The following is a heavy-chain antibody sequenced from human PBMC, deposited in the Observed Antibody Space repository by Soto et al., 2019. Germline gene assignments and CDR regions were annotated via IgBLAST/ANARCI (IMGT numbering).Heavy chain of an antibody. D-gene: IGHD5-18*01. CDR1: GFTFSNYA. Sequence: EVQLLESGGGLVQPGGSLRLSCAASGFTFSNYAMSWLRQPPGKGLEWVSAISGSGDRTYYADSVKGRFTISRDNSKNTLYLQINSPRAEDSAVYYCVKERSGHSYADSWGQGTLVTVSS. CDR3: VKERSGHSYADS. V-gene: IGHV3-23*01. J-gene: IGHJ4*02. CDR2: ISGSGDRT.